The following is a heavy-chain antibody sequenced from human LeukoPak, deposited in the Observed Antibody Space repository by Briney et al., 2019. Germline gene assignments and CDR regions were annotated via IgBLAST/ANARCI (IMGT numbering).Heavy chain of an antibody. D-gene: IGHD3-22*01. Sequence: SETLSLTCTVSGGSISIYYWSWIRQPPGKGLECIGYIYYSGSTNYNASLKSRVTISVDTSKNKFSLKLSSVTAADTAVYYCERGASGYYNGVDYWGQGTLVTVSS. CDR3: ERGASGYYNGVDY. J-gene: IGHJ4*02. V-gene: IGHV4-59*01. CDR1: GGSISIYY. CDR2: IYYSGST.